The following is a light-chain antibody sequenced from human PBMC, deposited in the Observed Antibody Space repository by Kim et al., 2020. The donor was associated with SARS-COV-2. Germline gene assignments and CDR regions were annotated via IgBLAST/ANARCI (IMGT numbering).Light chain of an antibody. CDR1: SSDIGLYNF. V-gene: IGLV2-14*04. Sequence: GQSVSIACIGTSSDIGLYNFVSWYQQEPGKAPKLVLFDVSKRPSGVSNRFSGSKSGNMASLTISGLQAEDEADYYCSSYTSSSTRVFGGGTQLTVL. CDR3: SSYTSSSTRV. CDR2: DVS. J-gene: IGLJ3*02.